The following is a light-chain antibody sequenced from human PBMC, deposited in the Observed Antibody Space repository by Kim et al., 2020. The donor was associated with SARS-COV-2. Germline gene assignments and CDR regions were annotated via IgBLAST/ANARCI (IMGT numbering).Light chain of an antibody. Sequence: SVTPKEKVTIACRASQSIGKSLHWYQQKPDQSPKLLIKFASQSTSGVPSRFSGSGSGTDFTLTINSLEVEDAATYYCHQTSTLPLTFGGGTKVEI. CDR2: FAS. V-gene: IGKV6-21*02. CDR3: HQTSTLPLT. J-gene: IGKJ4*01. CDR1: QSIGKS.